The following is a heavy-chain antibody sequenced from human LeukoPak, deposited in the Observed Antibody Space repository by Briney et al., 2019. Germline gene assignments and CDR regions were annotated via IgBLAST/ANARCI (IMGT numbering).Heavy chain of an antibody. CDR2: INSDGSST. CDR1: GFTFSSYW. V-gene: IGHV3-74*01. Sequence: PGGSLRLSCAASGFTFSSYWMHWVRQAPGKGLVWVARINSDGSSTSYADSVKGRFTIYRDNAKNTLYLQMNSLRAEDTAVYYCARPNYSGYDLAHFDYWGQGTLVTVSS. D-gene: IGHD5-12*01. CDR3: ARPNYSGYDLAHFDY. J-gene: IGHJ4*02.